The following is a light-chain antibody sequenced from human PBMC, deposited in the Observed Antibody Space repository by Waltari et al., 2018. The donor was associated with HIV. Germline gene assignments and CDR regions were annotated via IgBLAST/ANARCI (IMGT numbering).Light chain of an antibody. CDR2: GAF. J-gene: IGKJ4*01. V-gene: IGKV1-NL1*01. CDR1: QDISNS. CDR3: QQYYGVPLT. Sequence: DIQMMQSPSSPPAPVADSVTIPCRASQDISNSVSWFQQQPGKVPKLLVHGAFIVQRGVPSRFSGSGSGTNYTLTISGLQSDDFAAYFCQQYYGVPLTFGGGTRVDI.